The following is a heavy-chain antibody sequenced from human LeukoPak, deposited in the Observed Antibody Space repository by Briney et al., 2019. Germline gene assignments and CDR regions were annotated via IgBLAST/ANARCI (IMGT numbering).Heavy chain of an antibody. Sequence: PSETLSLTCAVYGGSFSGYYWSWIRQPPGKGLEWIGEINHSGSTNYNPSLKSRVTISVDTSKNQFSLKLSSVTAADTAVYYCARAIGGFVYYDYIWGSYRPLGAFDIWGQGTMVTVSS. J-gene: IGHJ3*02. CDR2: INHSGST. V-gene: IGHV4-34*01. CDR3: ARAIGGFVYYDYIWGSYRPLGAFDI. CDR1: GGSFSGYY. D-gene: IGHD3-16*02.